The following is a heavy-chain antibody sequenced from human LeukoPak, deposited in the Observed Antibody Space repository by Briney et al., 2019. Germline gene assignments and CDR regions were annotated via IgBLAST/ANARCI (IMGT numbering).Heavy chain of an antibody. CDR2: ISGSGTYI. J-gene: IGHJ4*02. CDR3: AKVVRSYDFWSGLYYFDY. D-gene: IGHD3-3*01. V-gene: IGHV3-23*01. CDR1: GFTFSNYA. Sequence: GGSLRLSCAASGFTFSNYAMSWVRQTPGKGLEWVSSISGSGTYIYYADSVKGRFTSSRDNSKNTLYLQMHSLRAEDTAVYFCAKVVRSYDFWSGLYYFDYWGQGTLVTVSS.